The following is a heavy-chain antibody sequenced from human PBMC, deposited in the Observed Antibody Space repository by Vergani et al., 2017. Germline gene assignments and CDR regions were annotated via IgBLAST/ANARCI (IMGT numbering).Heavy chain of an antibody. V-gene: IGHV1-46*01. CDR1: GYTFTSYY. J-gene: IGHJ4*02. D-gene: IGHD4-23*01. CDR2: INPSGGST. CDR3: ARDIKYTVVTLFDY. Sequence: QVQLVQSGAEVKKPGASVKVSCKASGYTFTSYYMHWVRQAPGQGLEWMGIINPSGGSTSYAQKFQGRVTMTTDTSTSTAYMELRSLRSDDTAVYYCARDIKYTVVTLFDYWGQGTLVTVSS.